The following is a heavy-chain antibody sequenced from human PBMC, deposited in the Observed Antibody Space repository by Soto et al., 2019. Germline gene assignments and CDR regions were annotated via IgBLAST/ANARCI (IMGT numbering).Heavy chain of an antibody. V-gene: IGHV3-30-3*01. J-gene: IGHJ4*03. CDR3: EIDKLRWLYLMDY. D-gene: IGHD2-21*01. CDR2: ISYDGSNK. Sequence: QVQLVEYGGGVVQPGRSLRLSCAAFGVTFSSYGMHWVRQAPGKGLEWVAVISYDGSNKYYADSVKGRFTISRDNSMTTLYLQMNSLKAEDMAVYYFEIDKLRWLYLMDYSCQGTTVTVSS. CDR1: GVTFSSYG.